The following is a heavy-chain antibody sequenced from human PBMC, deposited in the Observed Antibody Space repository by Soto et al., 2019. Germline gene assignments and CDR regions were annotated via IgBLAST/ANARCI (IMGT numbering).Heavy chain of an antibody. Sequence: EVQLLESGGGLVQPGGSLRLSCAASGFTFSSYAMSWVRQAPGKGLEWVSAISGSGGSTYYADSVKGRFTSSRDNSKNTLYLQMNSMRAEDTAVYYCAKDMTTVTTLGYYGMDVWGQGTTVTVSS. CDR2: ISGSGGST. CDR3: AKDMTTVTTLGYYGMDV. D-gene: IGHD4-17*01. CDR1: GFTFSSYA. J-gene: IGHJ6*02. V-gene: IGHV3-23*01.